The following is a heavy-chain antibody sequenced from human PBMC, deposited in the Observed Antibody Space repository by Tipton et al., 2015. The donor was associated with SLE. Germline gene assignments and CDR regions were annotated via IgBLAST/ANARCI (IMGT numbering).Heavy chain of an antibody. CDR3: AIRGMGNSGSYYEPDHFGY. CDR2: IYYTGST. V-gene: IGHV4-39*07. D-gene: IGHD3-10*01. Sequence: TLSLTCTVSGGSFSSDTYLWGWIRQPPGKGLEWIGDIYYTGSTYYNPSLKSRVTISVDTSKNQFSLNLTSMTAADTAVYYCAIRGMGNSGSYYEPDHFGYWGQGILVTVSS. J-gene: IGHJ4*02. CDR1: GGSFSSDTYL.